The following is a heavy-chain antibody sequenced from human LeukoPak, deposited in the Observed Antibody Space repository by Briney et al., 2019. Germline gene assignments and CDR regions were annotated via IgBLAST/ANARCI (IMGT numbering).Heavy chain of an antibody. CDR2: ISYDGSNK. D-gene: IGHD3-9*01. V-gene: IGHV3-30*04. CDR1: GFTFSSYA. CDR3: AREPDDILTGYYPDDAFDI. Sequence: GGSLRLSCAASGFTFSSYAMHWVRQAPGKGLEWVAVISYDGSNKYYADSVKGRFTISRDNSKNTLYLQMNSLRAEDTAVYYCAREPDDILTGYYPDDAFDIWGQGTMVTVSS. J-gene: IGHJ3*02.